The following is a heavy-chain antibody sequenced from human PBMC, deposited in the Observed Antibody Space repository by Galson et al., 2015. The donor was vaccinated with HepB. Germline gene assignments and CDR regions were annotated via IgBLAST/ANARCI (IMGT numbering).Heavy chain of an antibody. CDR1: GYTFTSYA. V-gene: IGHV1-3*01. D-gene: IGHD6-13*01. CDR2: INAGNGNT. Sequence: SVKVSCKASGYTFTSYAMHWVRQAPGQRLEWMGWINAGNGNTKYSQKFQGRVTITRDTSASTAYMELSSLRSEDTAVYYCARGIAAAVAGTSYYYGMDVWGQGTTVTVSS. CDR3: ARGIAAAVAGTSYYYGMDV. J-gene: IGHJ6*02.